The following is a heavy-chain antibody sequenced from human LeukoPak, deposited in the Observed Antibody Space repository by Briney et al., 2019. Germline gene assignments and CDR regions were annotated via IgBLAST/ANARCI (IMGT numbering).Heavy chain of an antibody. CDR2: IRSKANSYAT. CDR1: GFTFSGSA. Sequence: GGSLRLSCAASGFTFSGSAMHWVRQASGKGLEWVGRIRSKANSYATAYAASVKGRFTISRDDSKNTAYLQMNSLKTEDTAVYYCTSRDPWAFDIWGQGTMVTVSS. CDR3: TSRDPWAFDI. V-gene: IGHV3-73*01. J-gene: IGHJ3*02.